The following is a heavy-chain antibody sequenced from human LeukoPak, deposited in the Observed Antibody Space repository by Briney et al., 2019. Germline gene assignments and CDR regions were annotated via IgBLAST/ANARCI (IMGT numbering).Heavy chain of an antibody. CDR2: IRYDGSNK. D-gene: IGHD2-21*02. Sequence: PGGSLRLSCAASGFTFSSYGMHWVRQAPGKGLEWVAFIRYDGSNKYYADSVKGRFTISRDNSKNTLYLQMGSLRAEDMAVYYCARGPSRIYGHCGGDCYAQTVDYWGQGTLVTVSS. CDR1: GFTFSSYG. V-gene: IGHV3-30*02. CDR3: ARGPSRIYGHCGGDCYAQTVDY. J-gene: IGHJ4*02.